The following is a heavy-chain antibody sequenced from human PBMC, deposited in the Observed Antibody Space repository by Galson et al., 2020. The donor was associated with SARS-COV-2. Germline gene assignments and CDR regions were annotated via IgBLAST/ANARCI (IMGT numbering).Heavy chain of an antibody. CDR3: ARDKNSSGSYWQFFDY. CDR1: GYTLTAYF. V-gene: IGHV1-2*02. Sequence: ASVKVSCTTSGYTLTAYFLHWVRQAPGQGPEWVGWINPYTGDTNLARKFQGRVTLTRDTSSKTAYLELSRLRSDDTAVYFCARDKNSSGSYWQFFDYWGQGSLVTVSS. D-gene: IGHD2-8*02. J-gene: IGHJ4*02. CDR2: INPYTGDT.